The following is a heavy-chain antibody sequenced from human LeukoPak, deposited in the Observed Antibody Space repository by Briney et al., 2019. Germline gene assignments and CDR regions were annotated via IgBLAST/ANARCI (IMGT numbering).Heavy chain of an antibody. D-gene: IGHD6-13*01. CDR3: ARARSSSWYFWFDP. J-gene: IGHJ5*02. V-gene: IGHV4-59*08. CDR1: GGSISSYY. Sequence: PSETLSLTCTVSGGSISSYYWSWIRQPPGKGLEWIAYIYYSGNTNYNPSLKSRVTISIDTSKNQFSLKLSSVTAADTAVYYCARARSSSWYFWFDPWGQGTLVTVSS. CDR2: IYYSGNT.